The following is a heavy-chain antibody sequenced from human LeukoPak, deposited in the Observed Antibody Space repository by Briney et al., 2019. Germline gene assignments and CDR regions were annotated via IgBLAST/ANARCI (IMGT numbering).Heavy chain of an antibody. CDR2: IYTSGST. CDR3: ARGISGEFDY. Sequence: SQTLSLTCTVSGGSISSGGYYWSWIRQPAGKGLEWIGRIYTSGSTNYNPSLKSRVTISVDTSKNQFSLKLSSVTAADTAVYYCARGISGEFDYWGQGTLVTVSS. CDR1: GGSISSGGYY. D-gene: IGHD6-19*01. V-gene: IGHV4-61*02. J-gene: IGHJ4*02.